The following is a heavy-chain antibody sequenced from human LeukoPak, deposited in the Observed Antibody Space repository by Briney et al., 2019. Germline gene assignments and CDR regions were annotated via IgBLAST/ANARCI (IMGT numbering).Heavy chain of an antibody. CDR2: INPNSGGT. V-gene: IGHV1-2*02. J-gene: IGHJ5*02. Sequence: ASVKVSCKASGYTFTGYYMHWVRQAPGQGLEWMGWINPNSGGTNYAQKFQGRVTMTRDTSISTAYMELSRLRSDDTAVYYCARATTYYDFWSGYRNRFDPCGQGTLVTVSS. CDR3: ARATTYYDFWSGYRNRFDP. D-gene: IGHD3-3*01. CDR1: GYTFTGYY.